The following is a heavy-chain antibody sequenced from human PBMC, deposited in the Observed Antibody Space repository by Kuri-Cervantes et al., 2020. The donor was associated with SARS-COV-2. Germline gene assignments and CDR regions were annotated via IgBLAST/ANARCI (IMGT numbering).Heavy chain of an antibody. D-gene: IGHD4-17*01. CDR3: ARDLDYGDPFGY. V-gene: IGHV4-38-2*02. CDR1: GYSISSGYY. J-gene: IGHJ4*02. Sequence: SQTLSLTCAVSGYSISSGYYWGWIRQPPGKGLEWIGSIYHSGSTYYNPSLKSRVTISVDKSKNQFSLKLSSVTAADTAVYYCARDLDYGDPFGYWGQGTLVTVSS. CDR2: IYHSGST.